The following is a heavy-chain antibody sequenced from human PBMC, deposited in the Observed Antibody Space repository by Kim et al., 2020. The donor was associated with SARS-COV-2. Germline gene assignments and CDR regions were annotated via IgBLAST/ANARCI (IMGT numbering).Heavy chain of an antibody. D-gene: IGHD3-22*01. CDR1: GGSISSSSYY. CDR2: IYYSGST. V-gene: IGHV4-39*01. J-gene: IGHJ6*02. CDR3: ARKEDGGAYYDSSGYRSKPNTYYYGMDA. Sequence: SETLSLTCTVSGGSISSSSYYWGWIRQPPGKGLEWIGSIYYSGSTYYNPSLKSRVTISVDTSKNQFSLKLSSVTAADTAVYYCARKEDGGAYYDSSGYRSKPNTYYYGMDAWGQGTTVTVSS.